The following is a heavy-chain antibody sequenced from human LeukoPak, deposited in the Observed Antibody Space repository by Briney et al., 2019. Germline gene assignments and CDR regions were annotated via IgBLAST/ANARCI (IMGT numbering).Heavy chain of an antibody. CDR1: GGSIRKTSSY. CDR3: ARGTWSSSIDY. V-gene: IGHV4-30-4*01. J-gene: IGHJ4*02. CDR2: IYYSGST. D-gene: IGHD6-6*01. Sequence: SETLSLTCTVSGGSIRKTSSYWSWIRQPPGKGLEWIGYIYYSGSTYYNPSLKSRLTISGDTSKNQFSLRLSSVTAADTAVYYCARGTWSSSIDYWGQGTLVTVSS.